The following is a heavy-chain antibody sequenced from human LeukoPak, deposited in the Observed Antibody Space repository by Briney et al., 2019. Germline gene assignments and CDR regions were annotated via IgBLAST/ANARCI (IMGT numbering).Heavy chain of an antibody. D-gene: IGHD3-9*01. V-gene: IGHV3-9*01. Sequence: GRSLRLSCAASGFTFDDYAMHWVRQAPGKGLEWVSGISWNSGSIYYADSVKGRFTISRDNAKNSLYLQMNSLRAEDTAVYYCARDSYYDILTGYSHFDYWGQGTLVTVSS. CDR2: ISWNSGSI. CDR1: GFTFDDYA. CDR3: ARDSYYDILTGYSHFDY. J-gene: IGHJ4*02.